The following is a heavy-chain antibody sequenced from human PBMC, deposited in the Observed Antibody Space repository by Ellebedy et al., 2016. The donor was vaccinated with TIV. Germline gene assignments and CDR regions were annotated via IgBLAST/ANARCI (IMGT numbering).Heavy chain of an antibody. J-gene: IGHJ6*02. V-gene: IGHV3-21*01. CDR3: ARANRADYYGSSGDYYYYGMDV. D-gene: IGHD3-22*01. Sequence: GESLKISXAASGFTFSSYRMNWVRQAPGKGLEWVSSISSSGNYIFYADSVKGRFTISRDNAKKSMYLQMNSLRAEDTAVYYCARANRADYYGSSGDYYYYGMDVWGQGTTVTVSS. CDR2: ISSSGNYI. CDR1: GFTFSSYR.